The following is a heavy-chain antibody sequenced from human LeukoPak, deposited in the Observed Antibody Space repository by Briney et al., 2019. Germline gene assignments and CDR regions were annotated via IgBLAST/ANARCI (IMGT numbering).Heavy chain of an antibody. CDR1: GFTFSSYA. CDR2: ISGSGGST. D-gene: IGHD1-20*01. V-gene: IGHV3-23*01. CDR3: AKDRNNWNDLFDY. J-gene: IGHJ4*02. Sequence: GGSLRLSCAASGFTFSSYAMGWVRQAPGKGLEWVSAISGSGGSTYYADSVKGRFTISRDNSKNTLYLQMNSLRAEDTAVYYCAKDRNNWNDLFDYWGQGTLVTVSS.